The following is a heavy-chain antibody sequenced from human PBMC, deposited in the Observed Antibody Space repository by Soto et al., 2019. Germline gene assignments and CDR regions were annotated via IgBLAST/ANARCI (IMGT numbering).Heavy chain of an antibody. J-gene: IGHJ6*02. CDR3: ARSRIREAEWLVPFYYYYGMDV. D-gene: IGHD6-19*01. CDR2: ISYDGSNK. V-gene: IGHV3-30-3*01. CDR1: GFTFSSYA. Sequence: GGSLRLSCAASGFTFSSYAMHWVRQAPGKGLEWVAVISYDGSNKYYADSVKGRFTISRDNSKNTLYLQMNSLRAEDTAVYYCARSRIREAEWLVPFYYYYGMDVWGQGTTVTVSS.